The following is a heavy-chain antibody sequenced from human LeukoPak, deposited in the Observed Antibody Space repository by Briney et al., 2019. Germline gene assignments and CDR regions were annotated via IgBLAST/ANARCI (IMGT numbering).Heavy chain of an antibody. J-gene: IGHJ6*02. V-gene: IGHV3-7*01. CDR1: GFTFSSYW. Sequence: GGSLRLSCAASGFTFSSYWMSWVRQAPGKGLEWVANIKQDGSEKYYVDSVKDRFTISRDNAKNSLYLQMNSLRAEDTAVYYCARGGALVSYYYGMDVWGQGTTVTVSS. CDR2: IKQDGSEK. D-gene: IGHD2-8*02. CDR3: ARGGALVSYYYGMDV.